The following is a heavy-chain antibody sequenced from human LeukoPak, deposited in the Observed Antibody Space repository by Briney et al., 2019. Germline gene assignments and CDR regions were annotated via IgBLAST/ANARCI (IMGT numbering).Heavy chain of an antibody. CDR1: GGSFSGYY. CDR2: INHSGST. V-gene: IGHV4-34*01. Sequence: SETLSLTCAVYGGSFSGYYWSWIRQPPGKGLEWIGEINHSGSTNYNPSLKSRVTISVDTSKNQFSLKLSSVTAADTAVYYCARGPYIVVVQAAYTDARTYYDFWSGYDYWGQGTLVTVSS. J-gene: IGHJ4*02. D-gene: IGHD3-3*01. CDR3: ARGPYIVVVQAAYTDARTYYDFWSGYDY.